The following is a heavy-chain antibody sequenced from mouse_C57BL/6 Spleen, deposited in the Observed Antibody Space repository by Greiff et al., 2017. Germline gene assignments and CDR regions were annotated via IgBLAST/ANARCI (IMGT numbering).Heavy chain of an antibody. V-gene: IGHV5-17*01. CDR1: GFTFSDYG. CDR3: ANYYCGSSYVGMDY. CDR2: ISSGSSTI. J-gene: IGHJ4*01. Sequence: EVQLVESGGGLVKPGGSLKLSCAASGFTFSDYGMHWVRQAPEKGLEWVAYISSGSSTIYYADTVKGRFTISRDNAKTALFLQMTSLRSEDTAMYYYANYYCGSSYVGMDYWGQGTSVTVSS. D-gene: IGHD1-1*01.